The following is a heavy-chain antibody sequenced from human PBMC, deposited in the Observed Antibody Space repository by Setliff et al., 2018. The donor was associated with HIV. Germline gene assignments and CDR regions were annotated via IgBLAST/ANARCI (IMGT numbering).Heavy chain of an antibody. D-gene: IGHD1-26*01. Sequence: GGSLRLSCAATGFTFSSYVLHWVRQAPGKGLEWVAVMSTGGDIKIYADSVKGRFTISRDNSKNTLFLQMNSLRPEDTATYYCVRDPIEGYPDYFDYWGQGTLVTVSS. J-gene: IGHJ4*02. CDR3: VRDPIEGYPDYFDY. CDR2: MSTGGDIK. CDR1: GFTFSSYV. V-gene: IGHV3-30-3*01.